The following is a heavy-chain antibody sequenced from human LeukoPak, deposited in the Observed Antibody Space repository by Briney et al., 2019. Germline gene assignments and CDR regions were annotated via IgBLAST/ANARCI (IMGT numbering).Heavy chain of an antibody. J-gene: IGHJ2*01. CDR1: GGTSSNYA. D-gene: IGHD2-15*01. V-gene: IGHV1-69*05. CDR2: IIPISGTT. Sequence: GASVKVSCKASGGTSSNYAISWVRQAPGQGLEWMGGIIPISGTTNYAQKFQGRVTITTDESTRIVYMELSSLRSDDTAVYYCARDRGKGTLLSPNWYFDLWGRGTLVTVSS. CDR3: ARDRGKGTLLSPNWYFDL.